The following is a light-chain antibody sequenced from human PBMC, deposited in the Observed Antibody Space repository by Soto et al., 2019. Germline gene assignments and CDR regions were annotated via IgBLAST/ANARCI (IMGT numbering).Light chain of an antibody. V-gene: IGLV1-51*02. CDR2: ENN. J-gene: IGLJ2*01. CDR1: SSNIGNNY. CDR3: GTWDSSLSGVV. Sequence: QAVVTQPPSVSAAPGQKVTISCSGSSSNIGNNYVSWYQQLPGTAPKLLIYENNKRPSGIPDRFSGPKSGTSATLGITGLQTGDEADYYCGTWDSSLSGVVFGGGTKVTVL.